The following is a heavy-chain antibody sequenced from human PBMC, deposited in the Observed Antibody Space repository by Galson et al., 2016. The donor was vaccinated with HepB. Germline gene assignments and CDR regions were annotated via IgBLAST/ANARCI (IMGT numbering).Heavy chain of an antibody. J-gene: IGHJ3*01. CDR3: ARDPDGDYFGAFDF. CDR2: VTGSGSWT. D-gene: IGHD4-17*01. Sequence: SLRLSCAAFGFTFSTYAMTWVRQAPGKGLEWVSSVTGSGSWTYYADSVKGRLTISRDNSKNTLYLQMNSLRAEDTAVYYCARDPDGDYFGAFDFWGQGTMVTVSS. CDR1: GFTFSTYA. V-gene: IGHV3-23*01.